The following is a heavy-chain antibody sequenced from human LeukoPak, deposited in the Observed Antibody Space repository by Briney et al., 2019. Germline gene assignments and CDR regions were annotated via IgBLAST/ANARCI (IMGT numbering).Heavy chain of an antibody. CDR3: AKFPREHDAFDI. CDR1: GFTFSSYG. V-gene: IGHV3-30*02. Sequence: GGSLRLSCAASGFTFSSYGMHWVRQAPGKGLEWVAFIRYDGSNKYYADSVKGRFTISRDNSKNTLYLQMNSLRAEDTAVYYCAKFPREHDAFDIWGQGTMVTVSS. J-gene: IGHJ3*02. CDR2: IRYDGSNK. D-gene: IGHD1-26*01.